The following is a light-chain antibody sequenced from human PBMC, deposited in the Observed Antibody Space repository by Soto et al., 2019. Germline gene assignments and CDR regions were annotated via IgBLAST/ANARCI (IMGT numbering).Light chain of an antibody. CDR3: QQYNTYPWT. CDR2: TAS. Sequence: DIQLTQSPSTLSGSVGDRVILTCRASQSIGSWLAWYQQQPGKVPKLLIYTASTLQSGVPSRFSGSGSGAEFTLTISSLQPEDFATYYCQQYNTYPWTFGQGTKVDIK. CDR1: QSIGSW. J-gene: IGKJ1*01. V-gene: IGKV1-5*03.